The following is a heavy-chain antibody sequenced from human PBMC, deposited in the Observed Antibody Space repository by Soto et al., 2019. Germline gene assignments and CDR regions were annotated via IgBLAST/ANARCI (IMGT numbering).Heavy chain of an antibody. V-gene: IGHV2-5*02. Sequence: QITLKESGPTLVKPTQTLTLTCTFSGFSLTTSGVGVGWIRQPPGKALEWLALIYWDDNKRYSPSLKSRLTRAKDTSKNQVVLTLTNMDPGDTATYYGAHSHSSSWAHDFDYWGQGTLDTVSS. CDR3: AHSHSSSWAHDFDY. CDR1: GFSLTTSGVG. D-gene: IGHD6-13*01. CDR2: IYWDDNK. J-gene: IGHJ4*02.